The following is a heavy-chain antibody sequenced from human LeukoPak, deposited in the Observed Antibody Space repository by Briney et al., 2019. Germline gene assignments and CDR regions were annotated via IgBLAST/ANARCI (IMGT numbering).Heavy chain of an antibody. CDR2: INHSGST. CDR1: GGSFSGYY. D-gene: IGHD5-18*01. CDR3: ARERRSGSFVRYSYGIPFDY. J-gene: IGHJ4*02. V-gene: IGHV4-34*01. Sequence: SETLSLTCAVYGGSFSGYYWSWIRQPPGKGLEWIGEINHSGSTNYNPSLKSRVTISVDTSKNQFSLKLSSVTAADTAVYYCARERRSGSFVRYSYGIPFDYWGQGTLVTVSS.